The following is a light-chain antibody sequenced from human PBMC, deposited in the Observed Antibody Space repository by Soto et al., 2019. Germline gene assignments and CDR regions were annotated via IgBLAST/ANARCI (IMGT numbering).Light chain of an antibody. CDR2: EVS. Sequence: QSALTQPASVSGSPGQSITISCTGTSSDVGGYNYVSWYQQHPGKAPKLMIYEVSNRPSGVSNRFSGSKSGNTASLTISGLQDEDEADYYCSSYTRSTTLNYVFGTGTKVTVL. V-gene: IGLV2-14*01. CDR1: SSDVGGYNY. CDR3: SSYTRSTTLNYV. J-gene: IGLJ1*01.